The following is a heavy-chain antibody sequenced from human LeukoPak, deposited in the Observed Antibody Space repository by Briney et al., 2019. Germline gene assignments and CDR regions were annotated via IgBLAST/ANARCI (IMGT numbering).Heavy chain of an antibody. CDR3: ARGRGYNYPFDY. CDR1: GGSISSDY. V-gene: IGHV4-59*01. D-gene: IGHD5-18*01. Sequence: PSETLSLTCTVSGGSISSDYWSWIRQPPGKGLEWIGYIYYSGSTHYNPSLKSRVTISVDRSKNQFSLNLSSVTAADMAIYYCARGRGYNYPFDYWGQGTLVTVSS. J-gene: IGHJ4*02. CDR2: IYYSGST.